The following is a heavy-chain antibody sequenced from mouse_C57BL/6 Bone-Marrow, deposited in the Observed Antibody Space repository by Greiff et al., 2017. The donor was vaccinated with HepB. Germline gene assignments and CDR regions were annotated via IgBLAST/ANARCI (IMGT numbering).Heavy chain of an antibody. J-gene: IGHJ4*01. V-gene: IGHV3-6*01. Sequence: ESGPGLVKPSQSLSLTCSVTGYSITSGYYWNWIRQFPGNKLEWMGYISYDGSNNYNPSLKNRISITRDTSKNQFFLKLNSVTTEDTATYYCAIYYGNSLYAMDYWGQGTSVTVSS. CDR2: ISYDGSN. CDR1: GYSITSGYY. CDR3: AIYYGNSLYAMDY. D-gene: IGHD2-1*01.